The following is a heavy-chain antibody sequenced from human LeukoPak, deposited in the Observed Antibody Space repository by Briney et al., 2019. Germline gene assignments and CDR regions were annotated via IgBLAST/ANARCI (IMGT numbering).Heavy chain of an antibody. D-gene: IGHD3-10*01. CDR2: INHEGGGI. CDR3: AKAQTHVIRGVSAFDY. Sequence: GGSLRLSCAASWFTFSESWMTWVRQVPGQGLEWVAHINHEGGGIQYVDSVKGRFTISRDNSKKTLYLQMNSLRAEDTAVYYCAKAQTHVIRGVSAFDYWGQGTLITVSS. J-gene: IGHJ4*02. CDR1: WFTFSESW. V-gene: IGHV3-7*03.